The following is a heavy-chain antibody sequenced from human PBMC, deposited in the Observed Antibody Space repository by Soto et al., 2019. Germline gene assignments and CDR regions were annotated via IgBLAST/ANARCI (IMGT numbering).Heavy chain of an antibody. J-gene: IGHJ1*01. Sequence: EVHLLESGGGLVQPGGSLRLSCAAAGFSFSTYAMTWVRQAPGRGLEWVSTISGSGVSTYYADSVKGRFTISRDNSRNTLYLQMNGLRAEDSAVYYCAKRVYCSGGTCFRDYFHHWGQGTLVTVSS. CDR3: AKRVYCSGGTCFRDYFHH. CDR1: GFSFSTYA. CDR2: ISGSGVST. D-gene: IGHD2-15*01. V-gene: IGHV3-23*01.